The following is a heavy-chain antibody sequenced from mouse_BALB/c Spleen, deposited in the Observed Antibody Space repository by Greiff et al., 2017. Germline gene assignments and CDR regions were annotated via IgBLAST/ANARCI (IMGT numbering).Heavy chain of an antibody. V-gene: IGHV6-6*02. J-gene: IGHJ3*01. CDR1: GFTFSNYW. CDR3: TSPYGFAWFAY. Sequence: EVKVEESGGGLVQPGGSMKLSCVASGFTFSNYWMNWVRQSPEKGLEWVAEIRLKSNNYATHYAESVKGRFTISRDDSKSSVYLQMNNLRAEDTGIYYCTSPYGFAWFAYWGQGTLVTVSA. D-gene: IGHD2-2*01. CDR2: IRLKSNNYAT.